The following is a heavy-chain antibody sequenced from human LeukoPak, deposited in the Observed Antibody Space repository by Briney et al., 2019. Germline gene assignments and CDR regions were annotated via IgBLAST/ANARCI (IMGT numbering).Heavy chain of an antibody. CDR2: TSYDGGIK. J-gene: IGHJ3*01. CDR3: ARGDDYGGPDTFDV. CDR1: GFTFNIYA. V-gene: IGHV3-30*07. Sequence: SGGSLRLSCAASGFTFNIYAMHWVRQAPGKGLEWVAVTSYDGGIKYYADSVRGRFTISSDKSKNTLYLQMNSLRVDDTALYYCARGDDYGGPDTFDVWGQGTMVTVSS. D-gene: IGHD4/OR15-4a*01.